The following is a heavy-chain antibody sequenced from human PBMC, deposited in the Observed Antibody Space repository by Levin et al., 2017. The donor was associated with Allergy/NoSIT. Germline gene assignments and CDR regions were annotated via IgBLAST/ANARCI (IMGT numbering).Heavy chain of an antibody. CDR3: ARGAGITPGYYYGMDV. J-gene: IGHJ6*02. CDR1: GGTFSSYA. D-gene: IGHD2-15*01. Sequence: PGESLKISCKASGGTFSSYAISWVRQAPGQGLEWMGGIIPIFGTANYAQKFQGRVTITADESTSTAYMELSSLRSEDTAVYYWARGAGITPGYYYGMDVWGQGTTVTVSS. CDR2: IIPIFGTA. V-gene: IGHV1-69*01.